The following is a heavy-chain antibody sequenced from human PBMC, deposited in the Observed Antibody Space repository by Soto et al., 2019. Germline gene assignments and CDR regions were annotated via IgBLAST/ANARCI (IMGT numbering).Heavy chain of an antibody. J-gene: IGHJ5*02. CDR1: GGTFSSYA. CDR2: IIPIFGTA. V-gene: IGHV1-69*13. CDR3: ASAFGSGSYYRDIWFHP. Sequence: SVKVSCKASGGTFSSYAISWVRQAPGQGLEWMGGIIPIFGTANYAQKFQGRVTITADESTSTAYMELSSLRSEDTAVYYCASAFGSGSYYRDIWFHPWGQRTLVTGSS. D-gene: IGHD3-10*01.